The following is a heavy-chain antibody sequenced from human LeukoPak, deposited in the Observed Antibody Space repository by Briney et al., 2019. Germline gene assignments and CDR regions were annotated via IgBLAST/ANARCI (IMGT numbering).Heavy chain of an antibody. J-gene: IGHJ4*02. V-gene: IGHV1-2*02. CDR2: INPNSGGT. CDR3: ARDREWLRFSSYYFDY. D-gene: IGHD5-12*01. CDR1: GYTFTGYY. Sequence: ASVKVSCKAAGYTFTGYYMHWVRQARGQGLEWMGWINPNSGGTNYAQKFQGRVTMTRDTSISTAYMELRNLRSDDTAVYYCARDREWLRFSSYYFDYWGQGTLVTVSS.